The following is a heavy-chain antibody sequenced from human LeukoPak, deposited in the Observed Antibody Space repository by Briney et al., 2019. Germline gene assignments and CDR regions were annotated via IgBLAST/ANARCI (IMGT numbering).Heavy chain of an antibody. D-gene: IGHD3-3*01. CDR3: ARHAPIITIFGVVKAFDI. Sequence: SETLSLTCAVYGGPFSGYYWSWIRQPPGKGLEWIGEINHSGSTNYNPSLKSRVTISVDTSKNQFSLKLSSVTAADTAVYYCARHAPIITIFGVVKAFDIWGQGTMVTVSS. CDR2: INHSGST. CDR1: GGPFSGYY. V-gene: IGHV4-34*01. J-gene: IGHJ3*02.